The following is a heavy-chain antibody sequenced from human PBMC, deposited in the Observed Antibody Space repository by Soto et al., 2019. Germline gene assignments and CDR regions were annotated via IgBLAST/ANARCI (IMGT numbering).Heavy chain of an antibody. CDR3: AKDRVSTVVVITVWGAFDI. CDR1: GFTFSSYA. D-gene: IGHD3-22*01. Sequence: GGSLRLSCAASGFTFSSYAMSWVRQAPGKGLEWVSAISGSGGSTYYADSVKGRFTISRDNSKNTLYLQMNSLRAEGTAVYYCAKDRVSTVVVITVWGAFDIWGQGTMVTVSS. J-gene: IGHJ3*02. V-gene: IGHV3-23*01. CDR2: ISGSGGST.